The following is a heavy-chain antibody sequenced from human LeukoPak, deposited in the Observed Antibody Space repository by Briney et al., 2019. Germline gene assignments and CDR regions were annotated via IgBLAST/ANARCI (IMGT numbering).Heavy chain of an antibody. CDR3: ARDQGYYYGMDV. J-gene: IGHJ6*02. V-gene: IGHV3-74*01. CDR2: INGDGTET. Sequence: GGSLRLSCVASGFAFSAYWMHWVRQAPGEGLVWVSRINGDGTETTYADSVKGRLSVSRDNAKNTVYLQMNSLRVEDTAVYYCARDQGYYYGMDVWGQGTTVTVSS. CDR1: GFAFSAYW.